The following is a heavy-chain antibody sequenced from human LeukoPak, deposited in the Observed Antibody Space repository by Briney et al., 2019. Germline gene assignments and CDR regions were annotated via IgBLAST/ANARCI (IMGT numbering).Heavy chain of an antibody. D-gene: IGHD6-13*01. CDR1: GFTFSSYG. CDR3: AKDPSIAAAGTDY. V-gene: IGHV3-30*18. J-gene: IGHJ4*02. CDR2: ISYDGSNK. Sequence: PGRSLRLSCAASGFTFSSYGMHWVRQAPGKGLEWVAVISYDGSNKYYADSVKGRFTISRDNSKNTLYLQMNSPRAEDTAVYYCAKDPSIAAAGTDYWGQGTLVTVSS.